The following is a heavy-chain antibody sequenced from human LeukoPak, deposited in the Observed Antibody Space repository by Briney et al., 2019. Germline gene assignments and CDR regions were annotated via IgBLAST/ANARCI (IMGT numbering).Heavy chain of an antibody. CDR1: GGSISSYY. CDR2: IYYSGST. Sequence: SETLSLTCTVSGGSISSYYWSWIRQPPGKGLEWIGYIYYSGSTNYNPSLKSRVTISVDTSKNQFSLKLSSVTAADTAVYYCASTDQRLDAFDIWGQGTMVTVSS. V-gene: IGHV4-59*12. J-gene: IGHJ3*02. CDR3: ASTDQRLDAFDI. D-gene: IGHD6-25*01.